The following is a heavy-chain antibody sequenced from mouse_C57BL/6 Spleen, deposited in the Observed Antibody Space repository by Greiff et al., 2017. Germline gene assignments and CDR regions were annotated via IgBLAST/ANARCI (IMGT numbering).Heavy chain of an antibody. CDR2: IDPANGNT. Sequence: EVQLQQSVAELVRPGASVKLSCTASGFNIKNTYMHWVKQRPEQCLEWIGRIDPANGNTKYAPKFQGKATITADTSSNTAYLQLSSLTSEDTAIYYCARYIWYGSSYGYFDYWGQGTTLTVSS. CDR1: GFNIKNTY. J-gene: IGHJ2*01. D-gene: IGHD1-1*01. V-gene: IGHV14-3*01. CDR3: ARYIWYGSSYGYFDY.